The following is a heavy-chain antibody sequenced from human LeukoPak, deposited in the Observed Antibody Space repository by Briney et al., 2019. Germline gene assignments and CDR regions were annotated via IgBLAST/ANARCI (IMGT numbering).Heavy chain of an antibody. CDR1: GFTVSSNY. J-gene: IGHJ4*02. CDR3: AAPNYYDSSGPYG. V-gene: IGHV3-53*01. CDR2: IYSGGST. D-gene: IGHD3-22*01. Sequence: GGSLRLSCAASGFTVSSNYMSWVRQAPGKGLEWVSVIYSGGSTYYADSVKGRFTISRDNSKNTLYLQMNSLRAEDTAVYYCAAPNYYDSSGPYGWGQGTLVTVSS.